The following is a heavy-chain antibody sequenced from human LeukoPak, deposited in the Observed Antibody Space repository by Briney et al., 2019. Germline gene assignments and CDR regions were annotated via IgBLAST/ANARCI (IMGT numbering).Heavy chain of an antibody. Sequence: SQTLSLTCAVDARSFSGYYWGWIRQPPGEGLGWIGSIFYIGSTYYNPSLKSRVTISVDTSKNQFSLKLSSVTAADTAVYYCARQLGYCSSTSGYADKVDYWGQGTLVTVSS. CDR3: ARQLGYCSSTSGYADKVDY. D-gene: IGHD2-2*01. J-gene: IGHJ4*02. V-gene: IGHV4-39*01. CDR2: IFYIGST. CDR1: ARSFSGYY.